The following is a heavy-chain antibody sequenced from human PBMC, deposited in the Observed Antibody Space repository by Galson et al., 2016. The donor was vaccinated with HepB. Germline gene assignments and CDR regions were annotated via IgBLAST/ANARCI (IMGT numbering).Heavy chain of an antibody. CDR2: ISSSSNYI. CDR1: GFTFSSFS. J-gene: IGHJ6*02. CDR3: ARGSGGYSWAPWGYYYGMDV. D-gene: IGHD3-10*01. Sequence: SLRLSCAASGFTFSSFSINWVRQAPGRGLEWVSSISSSSNYIYYAASVKGRFTISRDNAKNSLCLQMSSLRAEDTAVYYCARGSGGYSWAPWGYYYGMDVWGQGTTVTVSS. V-gene: IGHV3-21*01.